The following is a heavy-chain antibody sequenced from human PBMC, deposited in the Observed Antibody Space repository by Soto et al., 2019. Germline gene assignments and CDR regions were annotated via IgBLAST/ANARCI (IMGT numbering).Heavy chain of an antibody. CDR2: ISSGGATL. Sequence: GGSLRLSCSASGFSFSNFEMNWVRQAPGKGLECIAYISSGGATLHYADSVRGRFTISRDNAKNSLYLQMNSLRADDTALYYCASRENNYERSGQSNIWGQGTMVTVSS. J-gene: IGHJ3*02. D-gene: IGHD3-22*01. CDR1: GFSFSNFE. V-gene: IGHV3-48*03. CDR3: ASRENNYERSGQSNI.